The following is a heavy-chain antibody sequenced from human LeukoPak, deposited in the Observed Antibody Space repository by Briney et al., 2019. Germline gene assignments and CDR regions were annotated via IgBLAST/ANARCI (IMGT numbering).Heavy chain of an antibody. CDR3: AKGTGSGSSSNWFDP. V-gene: IGHV3-23*01. CDR1: GFTFSSYA. Sequence: GGSLRLSCAASGFTFSSYAMSRVRQAPGKGLEWVSAISGSGGSTYYADSVKGRFTISRDNSKNTLYLQMNSLRAEDTAVYYCAKGTGSGSSSNWFDPWGQGTLVTVSS. J-gene: IGHJ5*02. CDR2: ISGSGGST. D-gene: IGHD3-10*01.